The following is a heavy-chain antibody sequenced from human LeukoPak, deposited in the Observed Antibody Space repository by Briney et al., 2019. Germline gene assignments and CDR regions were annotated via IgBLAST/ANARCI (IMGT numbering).Heavy chain of an antibody. CDR3: VKDRSIAAPNNDFFDS. J-gene: IGHJ4*02. Sequence: GGSLRLSCAASGFTVSSNYMRWVRQAPGKGLEFVSHISSNGATTYYADSVKGRFTISRDNSKNTLYLQMSSLRADDTAVYYCVKDRSIAAPNNDFFDSWGQGALVTVSS. CDR2: ISSNGATT. V-gene: IGHV3-64D*06. CDR1: GFTVSSNY. D-gene: IGHD6-6*01.